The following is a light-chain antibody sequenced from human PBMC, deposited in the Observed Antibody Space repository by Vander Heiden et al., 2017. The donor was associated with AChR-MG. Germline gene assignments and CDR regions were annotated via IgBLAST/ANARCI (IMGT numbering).Light chain of an antibody. V-gene: IGLV2-14*03. Sequence: QSALTQPASVSGSPGQSITISCTGTSSDVGGYNYVSWYQQHPGKAPKVRMYDVSNRPSGVSNRVSGSKSATKAYLTISGLQAEDDSLDYCNSYTSSSSLFGGWTKLTVL. CDR1: SSDVGGYNY. CDR3: NSYTSSSSL. CDR2: DVS. J-gene: IGLJ2*01.